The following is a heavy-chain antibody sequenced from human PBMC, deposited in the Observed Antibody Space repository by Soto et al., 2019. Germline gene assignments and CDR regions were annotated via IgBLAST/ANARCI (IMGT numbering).Heavy chain of an antibody. CDR1: GGSISSSNW. Sequence: SETLSLTCAVSGGSISSSNWWSWVRQPPGKGLEWIGEIYHSGSTNYNPSLKSRVTISVDKSKNQFSLKLSSVTAADTAVYYCANDIIVIPGAKGLDYWGQGALVTVSS. V-gene: IGHV4-4*02. D-gene: IGHD2-2*01. CDR2: IYHSGST. J-gene: IGHJ4*02. CDR3: ANDIIVIPGAKGLDY.